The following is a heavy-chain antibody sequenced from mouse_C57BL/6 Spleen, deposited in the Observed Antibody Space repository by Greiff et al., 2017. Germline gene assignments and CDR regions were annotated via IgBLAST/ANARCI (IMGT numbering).Heavy chain of an antibody. J-gene: IGHJ1*03. D-gene: IGHD1-1*01. CDR1: GFPFSSYA. Sequence: EVQLVASGGGLVKPGGSLKLSCAASGFPFSSYAMSWVRQTPEKRLEWVATIRDGGRYTYYPDNVKGRFTISRDNAKNNLYLQMSHLKSEDTAMYYCARVDGSSDWYFDVWGTGTTVTVSS. CDR2: IRDGGRYT. CDR3: ARVDGSSDWYFDV. V-gene: IGHV5-4*01.